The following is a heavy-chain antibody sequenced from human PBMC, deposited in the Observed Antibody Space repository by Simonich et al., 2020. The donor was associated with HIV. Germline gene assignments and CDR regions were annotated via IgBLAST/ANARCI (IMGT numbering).Heavy chain of an antibody. CDR3: ARRHPTTVTTPYFDY. J-gene: IGHJ4*02. V-gene: IGHV4-34*01. CDR2: INHSGRT. D-gene: IGHD4-17*01. CDR1: GGSFSGYY. Sequence: QVQLQQWGAGLLKPSETLSLTCAVYGGSFSGYYWSWIREPPGKGLEWIGEINHSGRTNYNPSLKSRVTISVDTSKNQFFLKLSSVTAADTAVYYCARRHPTTVTTPYFDYWGQGTLVTVSS.